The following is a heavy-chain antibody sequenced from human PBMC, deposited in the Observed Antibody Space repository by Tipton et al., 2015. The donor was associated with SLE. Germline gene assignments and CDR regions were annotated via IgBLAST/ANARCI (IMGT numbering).Heavy chain of an antibody. CDR2: ISSSSSYI. D-gene: IGHD1-26*01. V-gene: IGHV3-21*01. Sequence: SLRLSCAASGFTFSSYSMNWVRQAPGKGLEWVSSISSSSSYIYYADSVKGRFTISRDNAKNSLYLQMNSLRAEDTAVYYCARGGYSGSHWDAFDIWGQGTMVTVSS. CDR1: GFTFSSYS. CDR3: ARGGYSGSHWDAFDI. J-gene: IGHJ3*02.